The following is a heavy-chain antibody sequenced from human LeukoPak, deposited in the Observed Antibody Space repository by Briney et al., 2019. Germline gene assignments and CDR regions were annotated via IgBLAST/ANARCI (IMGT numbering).Heavy chain of an antibody. V-gene: IGHV4-59*01. CDR3: AGGYSYGRSFDY. D-gene: IGHD5-18*01. CDR2: IYYSGST. CDR1: GGSISSYY. J-gene: IGHJ4*02. Sequence: PSETLFLTCTVSGGSISSYYWSWIRQPPGKGLEWIGYIYYSGSTNYNPSLKSRVTISVDTSKNQFSLKLSSVTAADTAVYYCAGGYSYGRSFDYWGQGTLVTVSS.